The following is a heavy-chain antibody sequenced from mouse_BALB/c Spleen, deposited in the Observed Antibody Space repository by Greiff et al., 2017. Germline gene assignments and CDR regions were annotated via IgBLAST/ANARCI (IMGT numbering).Heavy chain of an antibody. Sequence: EVKLQQSGAELVRPGALVKLSCKASGFNIKDYYMHWVKQRPEQGLEWIGWIDPENGNTIYDPKFQGKASITADTSSNTAYLQLSSLTSEDTAVYYCARGITRAMDYWGQGTSVTVSS. CDR1: GFNIKDYY. CDR2: IDPENGNT. J-gene: IGHJ4*01. CDR3: ARGITRAMDY. V-gene: IGHV14-1*02. D-gene: IGHD2-4*01.